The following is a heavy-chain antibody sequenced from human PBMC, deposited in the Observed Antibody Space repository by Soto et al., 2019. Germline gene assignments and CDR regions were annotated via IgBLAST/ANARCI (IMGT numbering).Heavy chain of an antibody. J-gene: IGHJ4*02. CDR3: AHHQRTTARQLGYFDY. Sequence: EVQLLESGGGLVQPGGSLRLSCAASGFTFSSYAMSWVRQAPGKGLEWVSAVGGSGTSTYYADSVKGRFTISRDNSKNTLYLDMNSLRAEDTAVYYCAHHQRTTARQLGYFDYWGQGTLVTVSS. D-gene: IGHD6-6*01. V-gene: IGHV3-23*01. CDR1: GFTFSSYA. CDR2: VGGSGTST.